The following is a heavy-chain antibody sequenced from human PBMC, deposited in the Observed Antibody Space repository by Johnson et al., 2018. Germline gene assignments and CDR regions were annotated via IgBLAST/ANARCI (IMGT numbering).Heavy chain of an antibody. V-gene: IGHV3-23*04. Sequence: VQLVESGGGLVQPGGSLRLSCAASGFTFSSYAMSWVRQAPGKGLEWVSAISGSGDSTNYEDSGKGRFTIPRDTSKNTLYLQMNSLRAKDTAVYYWAKETFYYDSSGSHYAFDIWGQGTMVTVSS. CDR1: GFTFSSYA. D-gene: IGHD3-22*01. CDR3: AKETFYYDSSGSHYAFDI. CDR2: ISGSGDST. J-gene: IGHJ3*02.